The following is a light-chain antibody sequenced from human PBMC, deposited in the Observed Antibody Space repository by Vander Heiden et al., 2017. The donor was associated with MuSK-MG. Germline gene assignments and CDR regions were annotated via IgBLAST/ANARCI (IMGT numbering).Light chain of an antibody. Sequence: DIQMTQSPSSLSASVGDRVTITCQASQDISNYLNWYQQKPGKAPKLLIYDASNLETGVPSRFSRRGSGTDFTFTISSLHPEDIATYYCQQDDNLPVTFGQGTRVEIK. CDR1: QDISNY. CDR2: DAS. J-gene: IGKJ5*01. V-gene: IGKV1-33*01. CDR3: QQDDNLPVT.